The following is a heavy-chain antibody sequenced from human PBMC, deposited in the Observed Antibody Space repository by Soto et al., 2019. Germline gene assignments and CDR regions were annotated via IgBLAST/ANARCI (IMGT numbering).Heavy chain of an antibody. CDR3: AKSKSYCSGGRCYSVDY. D-gene: IGHD2-15*01. CDR2: ISGSGGST. V-gene: IGHV3-23*01. CDR1: GFTFSSYA. J-gene: IGHJ4*02. Sequence: EVQLLESGGGLVQPGGSLRLSCAASGFTFSSYAMSWVRQAPGKGLEWVSAISGSGGSTYYADSVKGRFTISRDNSKNTLYLQMNSLRAEDTAVYYCAKSKSYCSGGRCYSVDYWGQGTLVTVSS.